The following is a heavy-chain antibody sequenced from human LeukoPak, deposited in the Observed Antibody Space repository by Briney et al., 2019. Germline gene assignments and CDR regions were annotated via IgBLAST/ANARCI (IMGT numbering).Heavy chain of an antibody. J-gene: IGHJ4*02. CDR2: IIPIFGTA. D-gene: IGHD5-12*01. V-gene: IGHV1-69*01. CDR3: AKSEGSGYGLDY. Sequence: GASVKVSCKASGGTFSSYAISWVRQAPGQGLEWMGGIIPIFGTANYAQKFQGRVTITADESTSTAYMELSSLRSEDTAVYYCAKSEGSGYGLDYWGQGTLVTVSS. CDR1: GGTFSSYA.